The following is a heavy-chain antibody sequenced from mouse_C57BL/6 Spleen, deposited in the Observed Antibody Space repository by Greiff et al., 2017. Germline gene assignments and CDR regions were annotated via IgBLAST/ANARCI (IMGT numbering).Heavy chain of an antibody. CDR2: INPSTGGT. D-gene: IGHD2-1*01. Sequence: EVKVVESGPELVKPGASVKISYMNWVKQSPEKSLEWIGEINPSTGGTTYNQKFKAKATLTVDKSSSTASMQLKSLTSEDSAVYYFAIYYGNYFDYWGQGTTLTVSS. CDR3: AIYYGNYFDY. V-gene: IGHV1-42*01. J-gene: IGHJ2*01.